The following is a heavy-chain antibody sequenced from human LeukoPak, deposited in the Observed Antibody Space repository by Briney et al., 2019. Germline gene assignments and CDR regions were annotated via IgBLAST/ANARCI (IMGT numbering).Heavy chain of an antibody. V-gene: IGHV3-33*01. J-gene: IGHJ4*02. CDR3: VRESRSGSYSGY. CDR2: IWYDGSNK. D-gene: IGHD1-26*01. Sequence: GGSLRLSCAASGFTFSSYGMHWVRQAPGKGLEWVAVIWYDGSNKYYADSVKGRFTISRDNSKNTLYLQMNSLRAEDTAVYYCVRESRSGSYSGYWGQGTLVTVSS. CDR1: GFTFSSYG.